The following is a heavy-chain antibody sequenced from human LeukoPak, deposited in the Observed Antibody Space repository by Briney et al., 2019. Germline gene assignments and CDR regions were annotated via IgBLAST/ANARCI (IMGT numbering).Heavy chain of an antibody. Sequence: GASVKVSCKASGYTFTGYYMHWVRQAPGQGLEWMGWINPNSGGTNYAQKFQGRVTMTRDTPISTAYMELSRLRSDDTAVYYCARRPLIAAAGTTDFDYWGQGTLVTVSS. V-gene: IGHV1-2*02. J-gene: IGHJ4*02. CDR2: INPNSGGT. CDR3: ARRPLIAAAGTTDFDY. CDR1: GYTFTGYY. D-gene: IGHD6-13*01.